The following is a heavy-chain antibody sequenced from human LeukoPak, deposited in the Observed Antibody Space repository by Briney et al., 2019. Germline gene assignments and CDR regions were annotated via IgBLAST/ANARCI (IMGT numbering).Heavy chain of an antibody. CDR3: ARDSPEVGIDY. CDR1: GFSFRASW. V-gene: IGHV3-7*03. Sequence: GGSLRLSCVVSGFSFRASWMSWVRQSPEKGLEWVANIKHDGSGKYYLDSVKGRFTISRDNAKNSLYLEMNSLRVEDTARYYCARDSPEVGIDYWGQGTLVSVSS. D-gene: IGHD1-26*01. J-gene: IGHJ4*02. CDR2: IKHDGSGK.